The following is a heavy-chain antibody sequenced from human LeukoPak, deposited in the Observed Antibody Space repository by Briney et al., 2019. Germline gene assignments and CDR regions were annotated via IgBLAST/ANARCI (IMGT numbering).Heavy chain of an antibody. J-gene: IGHJ4*02. CDR3: AKDRGYYDSSGYYKVFDY. V-gene: IGHV3-7*03. CDR1: GSPFSDYG. Sequence: GGPLELSGAAPGSPFSDYGRTGVGQPPGRGREGGANIKGEGSEGNYVDSVKGRFTVSRDNAKNSLYLQLNSLRAEDTAVYYCAKDRGYYDSSGYYKVFDYWGQGTLVTVSS. D-gene: IGHD3-22*01. CDR2: IKGEGSEG.